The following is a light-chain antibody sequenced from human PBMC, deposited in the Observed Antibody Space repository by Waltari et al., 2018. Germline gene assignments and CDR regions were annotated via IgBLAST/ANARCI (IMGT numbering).Light chain of an antibody. CDR1: QSVGTN. Sequence: EIVLTQSPATLSVSPGDRVTLSCRASQSVGTNLAWYQHSPGRAPRLLGYRASTRASYIPARFSASGSGTEFTLSISTLQSEDSAVFYCQQYNDWPRTFGQGTKVEIK. V-gene: IGKV3D-15*01. CDR2: RAS. J-gene: IGKJ1*01. CDR3: QQYNDWPRT.